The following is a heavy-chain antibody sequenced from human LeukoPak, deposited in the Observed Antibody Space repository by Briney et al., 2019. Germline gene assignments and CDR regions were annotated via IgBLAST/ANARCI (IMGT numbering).Heavy chain of an antibody. J-gene: IGHJ3*02. CDR1: GASISTYF. CDR2: VYARGTP. CDR3: ARAPMVQRIDAFDI. D-gene: IGHD3-10*01. Sequence: PSETLSLTCTVSGASISTYFWSWIRQSAEKGLEWIGRVYARGTPKYNSSLKSRLTMSVDTSKNQISLKLNSVTAADTAVYYCARAPMVQRIDAFDIWGQGTMVTVSS. V-gene: IGHV4-4*07.